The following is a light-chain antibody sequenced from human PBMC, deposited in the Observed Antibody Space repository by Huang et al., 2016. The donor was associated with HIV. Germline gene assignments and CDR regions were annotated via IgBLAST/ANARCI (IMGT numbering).Light chain of an antibody. Sequence: EIVMTQSPATLAVSPGERATLSCRASQSVSSNLAWYQQKPGQAPRLLIYGASTRATGIPARCSGSGSGREFTLTISSLQSEDFAVYYCQQNNNWPPLFTFGPGTNVDIK. CDR1: QSVSSN. CDR2: GAS. V-gene: IGKV3-15*01. CDR3: QQNNNWPPLFT. J-gene: IGKJ3*01.